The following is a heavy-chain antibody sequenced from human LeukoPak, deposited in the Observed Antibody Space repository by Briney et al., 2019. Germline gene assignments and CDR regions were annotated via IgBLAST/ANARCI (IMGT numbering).Heavy chain of an antibody. CDR1: GFTLSSYW. CDR2: INSDGSST. Sequence: GGSLRLSCAASGFTLSSYWMHWVRQAPGKGLVWVSRINSDGSSTSYADSVRGRFTISRDNAKNTLYLQMNSLRAEDTAVYYCARDRGRPYCSSTSCYLPHPHPRNWFDPWGQGTLVTVSS. V-gene: IGHV3-74*01. D-gene: IGHD2-2*01. CDR3: ARDRGRPYCSSTSCYLPHPHPRNWFDP. J-gene: IGHJ5*02.